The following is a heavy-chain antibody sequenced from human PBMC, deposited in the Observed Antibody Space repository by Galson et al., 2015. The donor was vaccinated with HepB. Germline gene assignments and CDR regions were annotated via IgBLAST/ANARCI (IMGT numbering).Heavy chain of an antibody. V-gene: IGHV1-24*01. CDR1: GYTLTELS. CDR2: FDPEDGET. CDR3: ATVDYYDSSGSPGGPSSI. Sequence: SVKVSCKVSGYTLTELSMHWVRQAPGKGLEWMGGFDPEDGETIYAQKFQGRVTMTEDTSTDTAYMELSSLRSEDTAVYYCATVDYYDSSGSPGGPSSIWGQGTMVTVSS. D-gene: IGHD3-22*01. J-gene: IGHJ3*02.